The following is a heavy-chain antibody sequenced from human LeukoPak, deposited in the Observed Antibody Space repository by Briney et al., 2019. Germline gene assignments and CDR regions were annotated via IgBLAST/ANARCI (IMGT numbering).Heavy chain of an antibody. CDR1: GGSISNGGYY. J-gene: IGHJ4*02. CDR3: ARAGYSGSYFFDY. V-gene: IGHV4-31*03. Sequence: PSETLSLTCTVSGGSISNGGYYWSWIRQHPGKGLEWIGYIYYSGSTYYNPSLKSRVTISVDTSKNQFSLKLSSVTAADTAVYYCARAGYSGSYFFDYWGQGTLVTVSS. D-gene: IGHD1-26*01. CDR2: IYYSGST.